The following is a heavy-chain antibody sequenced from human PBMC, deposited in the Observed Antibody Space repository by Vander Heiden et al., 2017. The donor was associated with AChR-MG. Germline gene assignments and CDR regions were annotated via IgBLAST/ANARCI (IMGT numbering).Heavy chain of an antibody. D-gene: IGHD3-10*01. J-gene: IGHJ6*02. CDR3: AKCGGSGSYYPYGMDV. CDR1: PFTFSYNA. CDR2: ISGSGGTT. V-gene: IGHV3-23*01. Sequence: VQLLESGGGLVQPGGSLRLACAASPFTFSYNAMGWVRKAPGKGLEWVSAISGSGGTTYYADSVKGRFTISRDNSKNTLYLQMNSLRAEDTAVYYCAKCGGSGSYYPYGMDVWGQGTTVTVSS.